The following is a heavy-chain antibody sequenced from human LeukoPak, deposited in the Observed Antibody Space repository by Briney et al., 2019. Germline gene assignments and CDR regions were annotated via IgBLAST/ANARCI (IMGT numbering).Heavy chain of an antibody. J-gene: IGHJ4*02. CDR1: GFTFSSYS. Sequence: GGSLRLSCAASGFTFSSYSMNWVRQAPGKGLEWVSSISSSSSYIYYADSVKGRFTISRDNAKNSLYLQMNSLRAEDTAVYYCARVECGSSGYYPFDYWGQGTLVTVSS. CDR2: ISSSSSYI. V-gene: IGHV3-21*01. D-gene: IGHD3-22*01. CDR3: ARVECGSSGYYPFDY.